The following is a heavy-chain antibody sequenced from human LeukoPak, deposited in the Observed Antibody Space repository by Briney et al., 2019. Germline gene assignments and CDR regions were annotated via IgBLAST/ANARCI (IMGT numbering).Heavy chain of an antibody. V-gene: IGHV4-59*01. CDR1: GGSISSYY. CDR2: IYYSGST. D-gene: IGHD3-16*01. CDR3: ARDQGDVMLAAQGLFDP. Sequence: SETLSLTCTVSGGSISSYYWSWIRQPPGKGLEWLGYIYYSGSTNYNPSLKSRVTISVDTSKNQFSLKLSSVTAADTAVYYCARDQGDVMLAAQGLFDPWGQGTLVTVSS. J-gene: IGHJ5*02.